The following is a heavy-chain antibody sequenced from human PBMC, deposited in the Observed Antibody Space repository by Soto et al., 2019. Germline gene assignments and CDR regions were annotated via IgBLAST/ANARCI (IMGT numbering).Heavy chain of an antibody. D-gene: IGHD3-22*01. CDR2: ISYDGSNK. CDR3: AKEWVYDSSGWSFDY. Sequence: QVQLVESGGGVVQPGRSLRLSCAASGFTFSSYGMHWVRQAPGKGLEWVAVISYDGSNKYYADSVQGRFTISRDKAKNTLYLQMNSLRAEDTAVYYCAKEWVYDSSGWSFDYWGQGTLVTASS. V-gene: IGHV3-30*18. CDR1: GFTFSSYG. J-gene: IGHJ4*02.